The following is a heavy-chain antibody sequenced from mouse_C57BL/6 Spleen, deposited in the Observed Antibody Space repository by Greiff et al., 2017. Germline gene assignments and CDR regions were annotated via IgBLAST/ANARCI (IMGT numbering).Heavy chain of an antibody. J-gene: IGHJ4*01. CDR2: IDPENGDT. D-gene: IGHD3-2*02. V-gene: IGHV14-4*01. CDR3: TGGPQTDY. Sequence: VQLKQSGAELVRPGASVKLSCTASGFNIKDDYMHWVKQRPEQGLEWIGWIDPENGDTEYASKFQGKATITADTSSNTAYLQLSSLTSEDTAVYYCTGGPQTDYWGQGTSVTVSS. CDR1: GFNIKDDY.